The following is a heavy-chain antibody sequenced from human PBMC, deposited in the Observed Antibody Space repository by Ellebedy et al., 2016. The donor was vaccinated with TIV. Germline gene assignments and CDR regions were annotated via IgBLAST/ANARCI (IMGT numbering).Heavy chain of an antibody. V-gene: IGHV3-48*01. Sequence: SSSTYYADSVTGRFTISRDNAKNSLYLQMNSLRAEDTAVYYCARDPTARSTVTGLGDYWGQGTLVTVSS. J-gene: IGHJ4*02. D-gene: IGHD4-17*01. CDR3: ARDPTARSTVTGLGDY. CDR2: SSST.